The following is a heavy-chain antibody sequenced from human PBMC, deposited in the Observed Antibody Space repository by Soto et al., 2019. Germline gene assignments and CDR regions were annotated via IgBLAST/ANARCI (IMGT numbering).Heavy chain of an antibody. Sequence: EVQLVESGGGLVQPGGSLRLSCAASGFTFSSHWMHWVRPAPGKVLAWVSRINSDGSSTSYADSVKGRNTISRDNAKNTLYLQMNSLRAEDTAVYYCAREDYGDYTGYFALWGRGTLVTVSS. V-gene: IGHV3-74*01. J-gene: IGHJ2*01. CDR1: GFTFSSHW. CDR3: AREDYGDYTGYFAL. D-gene: IGHD4-17*01. CDR2: INSDGSST.